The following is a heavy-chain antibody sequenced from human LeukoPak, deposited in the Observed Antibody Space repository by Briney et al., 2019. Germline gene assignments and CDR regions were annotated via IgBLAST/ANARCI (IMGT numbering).Heavy chain of an antibody. CDR3: ATGGREYGSGSYYKGGYDYFFDH. CDR2: IYTSGTT. J-gene: IGHJ4*02. D-gene: IGHD3-10*01. Sequence: SETLSLTCSVSGDSISSYYWTWIRQPAGKGLEWIGLIYTSGTTNYNPSLKSRVTMSLDTPKNQFSLKLTSATAADTAVYYCATGGREYGSGSYYKGGYDYFFDHWGQGILVTVSS. V-gene: IGHV4-4*07. CDR1: GDSISSYY.